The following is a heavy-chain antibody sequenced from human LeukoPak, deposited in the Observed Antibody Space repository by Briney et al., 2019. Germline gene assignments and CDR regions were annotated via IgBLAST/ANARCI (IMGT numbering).Heavy chain of an antibody. Sequence: GGSLRLSCAASGFTFSRYSMNWVRQAPGKGLEWVSSISSSSSYIYYADSVKGRFTISRDNSKNTLYLQMNSLRAEDTAVYYCAKDPELWMVVVEYFDYWGQGTLVTVSS. J-gene: IGHJ4*02. V-gene: IGHV3-21*04. CDR1: GFTFSRYS. D-gene: IGHD3-22*01. CDR3: AKDPELWMVVVEYFDY. CDR2: ISSSSSYI.